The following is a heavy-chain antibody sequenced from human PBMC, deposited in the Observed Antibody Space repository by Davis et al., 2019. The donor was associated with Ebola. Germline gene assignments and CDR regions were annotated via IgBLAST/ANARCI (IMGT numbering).Heavy chain of an antibody. D-gene: IGHD2-15*01. CDR3: ARARLFYCSGGSCYSGGWFDP. V-gene: IGHV1-2*04. J-gene: IGHJ5*02. Sequence: ASVKVSCKASGYTFTGYYMHWVRQAPGQGLEWMGWINPNSGGTNYAQKFQGWVTMTRDTSISTAYMELSRLRSDDTAVYYCARARLFYCSGGSCYSGGWFDPWGQGTLVTVSS. CDR2: INPNSGGT. CDR1: GYTFTGYY.